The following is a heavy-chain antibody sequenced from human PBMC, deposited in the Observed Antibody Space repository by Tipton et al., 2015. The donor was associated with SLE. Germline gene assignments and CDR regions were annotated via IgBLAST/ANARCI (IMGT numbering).Heavy chain of an antibody. CDR2: IYNSGNT. CDR3: ARSTDQNWFDP. D-gene: IGHD2-2*01. V-gene: IGHV4-39*07. CDR1: GASISSTSYY. J-gene: IGHJ5*02. Sequence: LRLSCTVSGASISSTSYYWGWIRQAPGKGLEWIGSIYNSGNTYYNASLKSRDTISVDTSKNQFSLRLSSVSAADTAVFYCARSTDQNWFDPWGQGTLVTVSS.